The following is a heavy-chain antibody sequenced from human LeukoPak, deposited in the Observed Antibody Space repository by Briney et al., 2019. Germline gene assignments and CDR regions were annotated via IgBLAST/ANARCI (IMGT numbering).Heavy chain of an antibody. CDR3: ARDLGNSGWYTFDY. CDR2: TYYRSKWYN. Sequence: SQTLSLTCAISGDSVSSNNGAWNWIRQSPSRGLEWLGRTYYRSKWYNDYAESMKGRITINSDTSKNQFPLQLNPVTPEDTAVYYCARDLGNSGWYTFDYWGQGTLVTVSS. V-gene: IGHV6-1*01. CDR1: GDSVSSNNGA. J-gene: IGHJ4*02. D-gene: IGHD6-19*01.